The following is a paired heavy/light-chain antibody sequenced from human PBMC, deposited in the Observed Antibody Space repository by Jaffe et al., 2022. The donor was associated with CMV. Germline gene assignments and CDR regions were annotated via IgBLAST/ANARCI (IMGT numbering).Heavy chain of an antibody. V-gene: IGHV1-18*04. CDR1: GYAFTSYD. CDR3: ARELAAKGDYYYYMDV. D-gene: IGHD6-25*01. Sequence: QVQLVQSGGEVKKPGASVKVSCKASGYAFTSYDINWVRQAPGQGLEWMGWINSHNGNTNYAQKFQDRVSMTTEVSTTTVYMELRTLRSDDTAVYYCARELAAKGDYYYYMDVWGKGTTVTVSS. J-gene: IGHJ6*03. CDR2: INSHNGNT.
Light chain of an antibody. Sequence: DIQMTQSPSAMSASVGDRVTITCRASQAISNYLTWFQQKPGKVPKRLIYAASNLLDGVPSRFSGSGSGTEFTLTISSLQPEDFATYFCLQHNSYPYTFGQGTKLEI. J-gene: IGKJ2*01. CDR2: AAS. CDR1: QAISNY. V-gene: IGKV1-17*03. CDR3: LQHNSYPYT.